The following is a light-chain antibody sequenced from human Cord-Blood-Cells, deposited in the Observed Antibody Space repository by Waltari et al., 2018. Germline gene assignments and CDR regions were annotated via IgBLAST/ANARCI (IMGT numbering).Light chain of an antibody. J-gene: IGLJ3*02. CDR2: DVS. V-gene: IGLV2-11*01. CDR1: SSDVGGYNY. Sequence: QSALTQHSSVSGSPGQSVTIPCTGTSSDVGGYNYVSWYQQHPGKDPKLMIYDVSKRPSCVPDLFSGSTSGNPASLAISGLHAEDEADYYCCSYAGSYTWVFGGGTKLTVL. CDR3: CSYAGSYTWV.